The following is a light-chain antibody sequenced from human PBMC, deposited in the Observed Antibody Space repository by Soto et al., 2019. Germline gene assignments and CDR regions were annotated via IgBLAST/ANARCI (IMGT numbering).Light chain of an antibody. CDR2: AHS. CDR3: QLWDSRTDHWV. V-gene: IGLV3-21*02. J-gene: IGLJ3*02. Sequence: SYELTQPPSVSVAPGQTAKMPCGGNNIGTKSVHWCQQKPGQAPVLVVYAHSDRPSGIPERFSGSVSGNTSTLTIISVEAGDEADYCCQLWDSRTDHWVLGGGTKLTVL. CDR1: NIGTKS.